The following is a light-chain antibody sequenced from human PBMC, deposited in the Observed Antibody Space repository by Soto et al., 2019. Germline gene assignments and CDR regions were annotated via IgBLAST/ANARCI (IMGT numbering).Light chain of an antibody. Sequence: IQMTQSPSSLSASVGDRVTITCRSSQSISNYLNWYQQKPGTAPKLLIYTASSLQSGVPSRFSGSGSGTDFTLTISSLQPEPFATYYCQQSHSTPLTLGGGTKVDIK. CDR2: TAS. CDR1: QSISNY. J-gene: IGKJ4*01. V-gene: IGKV1-39*01. CDR3: QQSHSTPLT.